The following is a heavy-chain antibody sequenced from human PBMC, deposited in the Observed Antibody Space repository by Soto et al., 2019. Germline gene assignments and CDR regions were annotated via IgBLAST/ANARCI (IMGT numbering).Heavy chain of an antibody. V-gene: IGHV1-8*01. J-gene: IGHJ6*02. Sequence: ASVKVSCKASGYTFTSYDINWLRQATGQGPEWMGWMNPNSGNTGYAQKFQGRVTMTRNTSISTAYMELSSLRSEDTAVYYCARGSSSGWYADYYYYGMDVWGQGTTVTVSS. CDR1: GYTFTSYD. D-gene: IGHD6-19*01. CDR3: ARGSSSGWYADYYYYGMDV. CDR2: MNPNSGNT.